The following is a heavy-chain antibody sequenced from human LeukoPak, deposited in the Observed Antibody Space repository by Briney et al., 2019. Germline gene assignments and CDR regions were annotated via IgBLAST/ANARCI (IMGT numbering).Heavy chain of an antibody. D-gene: IGHD5-18*01. CDR1: GYTFTGDY. CDR3: ARGHAAMARQSWFDP. J-gene: IGHJ5*02. Sequence: ASVKVSCKASGYTFTGDYMHWVRQAPGQGLEWMGWINPNSGGTNYAQKFQGRVTMTRDTSISTAYMELSRLRSDDTAVYYCARGHAAMARQSWFDPWGQGTLVTVSS. CDR2: INPNSGGT. V-gene: IGHV1-2*02.